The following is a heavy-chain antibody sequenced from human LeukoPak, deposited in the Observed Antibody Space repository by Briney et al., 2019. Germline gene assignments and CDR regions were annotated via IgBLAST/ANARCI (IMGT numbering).Heavy chain of an antibody. V-gene: IGHV4-39*07. CDR1: GXSISSSSFF. CDR3: AGRLWRRDGYNLSAFDI. J-gene: IGHJ3*02. D-gene: IGHD5-24*01. CDR2: IHYSGKT. Sequence: SEALSLTCTVSGXSISSSSFFWGWIRQPPGQGLEWIAAIHYSGKTHYNPSLNSRVTISADTSRNQFSLKLSSVTAADTAVYYCAGRLWRRDGYNLSAFDIWGQGTMVTVSS.